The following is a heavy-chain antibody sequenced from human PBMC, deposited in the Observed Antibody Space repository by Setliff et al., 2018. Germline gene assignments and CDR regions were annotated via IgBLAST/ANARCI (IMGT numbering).Heavy chain of an antibody. Sequence: KTSETLSLTCNVSGGSINSRSYYWGWIRQPPGKGLEWIAMISYGGNTYYNPSLKSRVTISIDTSKNQFSLKLTSVTAADTAVYYCATTTLGRYCSGGNCYFGYWGQGTLVTVSS. D-gene: IGHD2-15*01. J-gene: IGHJ4*02. V-gene: IGHV4-39*07. CDR2: ISYGGNT. CDR3: ATTTLGRYCSGGNCYFGY. CDR1: GGSINSRSYY.